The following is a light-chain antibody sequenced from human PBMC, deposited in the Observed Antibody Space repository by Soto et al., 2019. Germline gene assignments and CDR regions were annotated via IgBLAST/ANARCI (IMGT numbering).Light chain of an antibody. V-gene: IGKV3-20*01. CDR2: GVS. J-gene: IGKJ2*01. CDR1: QRLSASD. CDR3: YQYNSWPPGT. Sequence: EIVLTKSPGNLSLSPGQRATLSCRASQRLSASDIAWYQQKPGQAPKFLIYGVSSRATGIPDRFSGSGSGTEFTLPISSLQSEDFAPYYCYQYNSWPPGTFGQGTKVDIK.